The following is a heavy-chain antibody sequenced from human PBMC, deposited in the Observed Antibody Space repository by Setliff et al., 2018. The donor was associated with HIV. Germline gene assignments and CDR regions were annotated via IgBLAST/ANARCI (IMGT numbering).Heavy chain of an antibody. Sequence: GGSLRLSCEASGFTFSAYGMHWVRQAPGKGLEWVAFIRYDGSNKYYADSAKGRFTISRDNSKNTLYLQMNSLRAEDTAVYYCGKVKGIEAAGSSAFDIWGQGTMVTVSS. D-gene: IGHD6-13*01. J-gene: IGHJ3*02. CDR1: GFTFSAYG. CDR3: GKVKGIEAAGSSAFDI. CDR2: IRYDGSNK. V-gene: IGHV3-30*02.